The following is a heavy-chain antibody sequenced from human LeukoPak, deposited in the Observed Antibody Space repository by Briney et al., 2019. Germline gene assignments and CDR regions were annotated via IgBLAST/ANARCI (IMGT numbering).Heavy chain of an antibody. Sequence: SETLSLTCTVSGGSISSYYWSWIRQPPGKGLEWIGYIYYSGSTNYNPSLKRRVTISVDTSKNQFSLKLSSVTAADTAVYYCARGILRFPHAFDIWGQGTMVTVSS. CDR1: GGSISSYY. CDR3: ARGILRFPHAFDI. V-gene: IGHV4-59*01. D-gene: IGHD3-3*01. J-gene: IGHJ3*02. CDR2: IYYSGST.